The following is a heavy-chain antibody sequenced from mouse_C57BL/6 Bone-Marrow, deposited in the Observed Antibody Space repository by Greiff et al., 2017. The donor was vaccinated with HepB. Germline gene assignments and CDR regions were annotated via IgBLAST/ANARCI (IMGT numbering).Heavy chain of an antibody. CDR2: IDPENGDT. CDR1: GFNIKDDY. J-gene: IGHJ1*03. Sequence: EVQLQQSGAELVRPGASVKLSCTASGFNIKDDYMHWVKQRPEQGLEWIGWIDPENGDTEYASKFQGTATITADTSSNTAYLQLSSLTSEDTAVYYCRGCPWYFDVWGTGTTVTVSS. V-gene: IGHV14-4*01. CDR3: RGCPWYFDV. D-gene: IGHD3-2*02.